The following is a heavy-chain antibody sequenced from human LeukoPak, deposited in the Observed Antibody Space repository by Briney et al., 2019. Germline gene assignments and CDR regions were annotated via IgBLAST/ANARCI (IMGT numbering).Heavy chain of an antibody. CDR3: ARVYDILTGRNWFDP. CDR1: GGSFSGYY. V-gene: IGHV4-59*01. D-gene: IGHD3-9*01. J-gene: IGHJ5*02. Sequence: PSETLSLTCAVYGGSFSGYYWSWLRQPPGKGLEWIGYIYYSGSTNYNPSLKSRVTISVDTSKNQFSLKLSSVTAADTAVYYCARVYDILTGRNWFDPWGQGTLVTVSS. CDR2: IYYSGST.